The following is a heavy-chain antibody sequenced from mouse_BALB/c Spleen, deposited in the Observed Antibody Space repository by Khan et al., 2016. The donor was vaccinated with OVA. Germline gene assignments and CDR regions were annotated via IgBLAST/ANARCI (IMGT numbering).Heavy chain of an antibody. D-gene: IGHD1-3*01. CDR3: ARDGSHYNWAVDY. Sequence: EVQLQESGPGLVKPSQSLSLTCTVTGYYINSAYAWNWIRQFPGNKLEWMGYISSSGSTNYNPALQSQISITRDTSKNQFFLQLNSVTTEDTATNYGARDGSHYNWAVDYWGQGTSVTVSS. CDR2: ISSSGST. CDR1: GYYINSAYA. J-gene: IGHJ4*01. V-gene: IGHV3-2*02.